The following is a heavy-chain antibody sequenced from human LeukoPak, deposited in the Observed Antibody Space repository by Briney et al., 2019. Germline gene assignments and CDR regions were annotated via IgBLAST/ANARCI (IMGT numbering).Heavy chain of an antibody. D-gene: IGHD3-10*01. J-gene: IGHJ4*02. CDR1: GFTFSSYS. V-gene: IGHV3-21*01. CDR2: ISSSSSYI. Sequence: PGGSLRLSCAASGFTFSSYSMNWVRQAPGKGPEWVSSISSSSSYIYYADSVKGRFTISRDNAKNSLYLQMNSLRAEDTAVYYCARVLLWFGDPTGYWGQGTLVTVSS. CDR3: ARVLLWFGDPTGY.